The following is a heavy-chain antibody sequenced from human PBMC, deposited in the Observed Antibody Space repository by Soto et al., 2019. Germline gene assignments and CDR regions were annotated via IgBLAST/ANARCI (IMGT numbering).Heavy chain of an antibody. D-gene: IGHD6-19*01. V-gene: IGHV3-64*01. Sequence: GGSLRLSCAASGFTVSSNYMTWVRQAPGKGLEYVSAISSNGGSTYYANSVKGRFTISRDNSKNTLYLQMGSLRAEDMAVYYCARGFGWLDYWGQGSLVTVSS. CDR1: GFTVSSNY. CDR2: ISSNGGST. CDR3: ARGFGWLDY. J-gene: IGHJ4*02.